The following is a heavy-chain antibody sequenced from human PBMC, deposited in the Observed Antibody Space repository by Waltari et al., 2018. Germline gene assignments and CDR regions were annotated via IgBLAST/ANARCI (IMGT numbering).Heavy chain of an antibody. J-gene: IGHJ5*02. CDR1: GGSISSYY. CDR2: IYTSGST. D-gene: IGHD3-22*01. CDR3: ARGEQYYYDSSGYSDWFDP. V-gene: IGHV4-4*07. Sequence: QVQLQESGPGLVKPSETLSLTCTVSGGSISSYYWRWIRPPAGQGLEWIGRIYTSGSTNYNPSLKSRVTMSVDTSKNQFSLKLSSVTAADTAVYYCARGEQYYYDSSGYSDWFDPWGQGTLVTVSS.